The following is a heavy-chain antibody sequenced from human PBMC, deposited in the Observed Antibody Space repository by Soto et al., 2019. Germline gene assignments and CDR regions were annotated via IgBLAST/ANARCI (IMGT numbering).Heavy chain of an antibody. D-gene: IGHD3-9*01. J-gene: IGHJ6*02. CDR2: IIPILGIA. Sequence: QVQLVQSGAEVKKPGSSVKVSCKASGGTFSSYTISWVRQAPGQGLEWMGRIIPILGIANYAQKFQGRVTITADKSTSTAYMELSSLRSEDTAVYYCARDIPISVYGMDVWGQGTTVTVSS. V-gene: IGHV1-69*08. CDR1: GGTFSSYT. CDR3: ARDIPISVYGMDV.